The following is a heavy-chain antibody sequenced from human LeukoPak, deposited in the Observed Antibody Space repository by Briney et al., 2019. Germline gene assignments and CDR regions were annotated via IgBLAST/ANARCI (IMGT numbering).Heavy chain of an antibody. V-gene: IGHV3-7*01. J-gene: IGHJ4*02. CDR3: ASHYDSSFFDY. CDR2: IKQDGSEK. D-gene: IGHD3-22*01. CDR1: GFTFSNYA. Sequence: GGSLRLSCAASGFTFSNYAMSWVRQAPGKGLEWVANIKQDGSEKYYVDSVKGRFTISRDNAKNSLYLQMNSLRAEDTAVYYCASHYDSSFFDYWGQGTLVTVSS.